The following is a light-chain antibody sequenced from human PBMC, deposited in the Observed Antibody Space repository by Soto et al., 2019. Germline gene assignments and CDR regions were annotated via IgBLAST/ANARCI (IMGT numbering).Light chain of an antibody. CDR1: SSDVGSYNL. J-gene: IGLJ3*02. Sequence: QSALTQPASVSGSPGQSITISCTGTSSDVGSYNLVSWYQQHPGKAPKLMIYEGSKRPSGVSNRFSGSKSGNTASLTISGXXXXXXAXXYCCSYAGSSTWVFGGGTKVTVL. CDR3: CSYAGSSTWV. CDR2: EGS. V-gene: IGLV2-23*01.